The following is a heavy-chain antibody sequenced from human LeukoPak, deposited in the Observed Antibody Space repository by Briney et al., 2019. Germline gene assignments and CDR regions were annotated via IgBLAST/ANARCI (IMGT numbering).Heavy chain of an antibody. J-gene: IGHJ4*02. CDR3: ARSRAGSSSGSHFDY. V-gene: IGHV4-59*08. Sequence: SETLSLTCTVWGGSISSYYWSWMRQPPGKGLEWIGYIYYRGSTNYNPSLKSRVTISVATSKNQFSLKLSSVTAADTAVYYCARSRAGSSSGSHFDYWGQGTLVTVSS. D-gene: IGHD3-22*01. CDR2: IYYRGST. CDR1: GGSISSYY.